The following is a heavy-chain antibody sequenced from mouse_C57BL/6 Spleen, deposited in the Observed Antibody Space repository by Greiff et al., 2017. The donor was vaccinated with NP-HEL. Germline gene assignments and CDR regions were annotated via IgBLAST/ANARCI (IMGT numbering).Heavy chain of an antibody. Sequence: EVQLQESGPGMVKPSQSLSLTCTVTGYSITSGYDWHWIRHFPGNKLEWMGYISYSGSTNYNPSLKSRISITHDTSKNHFFLKLNSVTTEDTATYYCARVGYYDYFDYWGQGTTLTVSS. V-gene: IGHV3-1*01. D-gene: IGHD2-3*01. J-gene: IGHJ2*01. CDR2: ISYSGST. CDR3: ARVGYYDYFDY. CDR1: GYSITSGYD.